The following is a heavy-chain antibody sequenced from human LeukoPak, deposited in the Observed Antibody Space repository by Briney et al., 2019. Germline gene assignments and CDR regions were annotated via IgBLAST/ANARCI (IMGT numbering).Heavy chain of an antibody. V-gene: IGHV4-59*08. D-gene: IGHD6-13*01. CDR1: GGSISSYY. CDR3: ASELAAAGTVY. J-gene: IGHJ4*02. CDR2: IYYSGST. Sequence: PSETLSLTCTVSGGSISSYYWSWIRQPPGKGLEWIGYIYYSGSTNYNPSLKSRVTISIDTSKNQFSLKLRSVTAADTAVYYCASELAAAGTVYWGQGTLVTVSS.